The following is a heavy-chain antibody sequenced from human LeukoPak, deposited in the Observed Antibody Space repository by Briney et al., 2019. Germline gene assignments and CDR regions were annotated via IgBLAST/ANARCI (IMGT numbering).Heavy chain of an antibody. D-gene: IGHD5-24*01. Sequence: GASVKVSCKASGGTFSSYAISWVRQAPGQGLEWMGRIIPIFGTANYAQKFQGRVTITTDESTSTAYMELSSLRSEDTAVDYCARGAHRRDGYNLDWFDPWGQGTLVTVSS. CDR3: ARGAHRRDGYNLDWFDP. CDR1: GGTFSSYA. CDR2: IIPIFGTA. V-gene: IGHV1-69*05. J-gene: IGHJ5*02.